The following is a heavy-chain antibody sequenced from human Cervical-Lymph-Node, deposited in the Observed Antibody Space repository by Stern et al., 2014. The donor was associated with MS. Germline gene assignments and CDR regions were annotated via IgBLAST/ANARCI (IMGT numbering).Heavy chain of an antibody. Sequence: EVQLVQSGPEVKKPGESLKISCKASGYTFTSYWIGWVRQMAGKGPELMGIIYPGDSDPEYSPPFPGQVTISVDKSLNTAYLEWSSLQASDTAIYYCALGGITDTTTYPLGFDYWGQGTLVTVSS. J-gene: IGHJ4*02. CDR2: IYPGDSDP. CDR3: ALGGITDTTTYPLGFDY. CDR1: GYTFTSYW. V-gene: IGHV5-51*03. D-gene: IGHD2/OR15-2a*01.